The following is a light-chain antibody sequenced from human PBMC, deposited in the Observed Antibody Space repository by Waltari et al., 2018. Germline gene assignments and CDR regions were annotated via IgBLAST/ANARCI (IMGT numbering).Light chain of an antibody. CDR3: CSYAGSSTVM. CDR2: EVN. CDR1: TSNVGNYDL. V-gene: IGLV2-23*02. Sequence: QSALTQPASVSGSPGQSITISCTGPTSNVGNYDLFSWYQQHPGKAPKLIISEVNKRPSGISDRFSGSKSGNTASLTISGLLTEDEADYYCCSYAGSSTVMFGGGTKLTVL. J-gene: IGLJ3*02.